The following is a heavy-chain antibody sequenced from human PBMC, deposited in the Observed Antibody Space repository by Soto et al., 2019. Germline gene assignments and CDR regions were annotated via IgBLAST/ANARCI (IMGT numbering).Heavy chain of an antibody. J-gene: IGHJ3*02. V-gene: IGHV3-9*01. CDR2: ISWNSGSI. CDR3: AKDIGQQLPDHDAFDI. CDR1: GFTFDDYA. Sequence: GGSLRLSCAASGFTFDDYAMHWVRQAPGKGLEWVSGISWNSGSIGYADSVKGRFTISRDNAKNSLYLQMNSLRAEDTALYYCAKDIGQQLPDHDAFDIWGQGTMVTVSS. D-gene: IGHD6-13*01.